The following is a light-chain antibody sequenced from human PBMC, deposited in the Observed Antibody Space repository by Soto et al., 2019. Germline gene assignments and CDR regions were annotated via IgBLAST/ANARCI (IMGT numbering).Light chain of an antibody. V-gene: IGKV1-12*01. J-gene: IGKJ5*01. CDR3: QQAKSFPLT. Sequence: SHITRCRSSVSSSVGDRGTISRGASQDLTYWSAWYQQRPGKAPTCLIYAASILQSGVPSRFSGSGFGTNFTLTITSLQPEDSATYFCQQAKSFPLTFGQGTRLEIK. CDR2: AAS. CDR1: QDLTYW.